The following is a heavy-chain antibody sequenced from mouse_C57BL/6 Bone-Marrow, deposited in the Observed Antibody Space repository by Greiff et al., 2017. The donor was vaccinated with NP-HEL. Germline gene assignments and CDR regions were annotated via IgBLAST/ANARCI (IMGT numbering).Heavy chain of an antibody. J-gene: IGHJ3*01. CDR1: GYTFTSYG. V-gene: IGHV1-81*01. D-gene: IGHD2-4*01. CDR3: ARWAYYDYGFAY. Sequence: QVHVKQSGAELARPGASVKLSCKASGYTFTSYGISWVKQRTGQGLEWIGEIYPRSGNTYYNEKFKGKATLTADKSSSTAYMELRSLTSEDSAVYFCARWAYYDYGFAYWGQGTLVTVSA. CDR2: IYPRSGNT.